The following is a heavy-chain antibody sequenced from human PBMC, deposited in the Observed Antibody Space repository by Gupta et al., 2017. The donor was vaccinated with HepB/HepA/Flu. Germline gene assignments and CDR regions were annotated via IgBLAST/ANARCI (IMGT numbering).Heavy chain of an antibody. Sequence: QVQLQESGPGLVKASETLSLTCSVSGDSLKDYYWSWIRQPPGKGLEWIGNIYDNGDTRYNPSLTSRVTISIDTSKNQFSLKLTSVTAADTAVYYCARRVFPSSGVNWFDPWGQGTLVTVSS. CDR1: GDSLKDYY. J-gene: IGHJ5*02. CDR3: ARRVFPSSGVNWFDP. D-gene: IGHD3-10*01. V-gene: IGHV4-59*08. CDR2: IYDNGDT.